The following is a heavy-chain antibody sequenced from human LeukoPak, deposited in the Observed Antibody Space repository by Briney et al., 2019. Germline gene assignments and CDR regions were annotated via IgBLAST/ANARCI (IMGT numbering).Heavy chain of an antibody. D-gene: IGHD2-8*01. CDR2: IIPILGIA. V-gene: IGHV1-69*04. CDR1: GGTFSSYA. J-gene: IGHJ4*02. CDR3: ARDWDCTNGVCYRSHDY. Sequence: SVKVSCKASGGTFSSYAISWVRQAPGQGLEWMGRIIPILGIANYAQKFQGRVTITADKSTSTAYMELSSLRSEDTAVYYCARDWDCTNGVCYRSHDYWGQGTLVTVSS.